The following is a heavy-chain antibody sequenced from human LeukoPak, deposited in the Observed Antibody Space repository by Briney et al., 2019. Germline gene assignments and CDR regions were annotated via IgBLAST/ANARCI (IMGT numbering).Heavy chain of an antibody. CDR1: GGSISSYY. J-gene: IGHJ5*02. V-gene: IGHV4-59*01. D-gene: IGHD5-12*01. Sequence: PSETLSLTCTVSGGSISSYYWSWIRQPPGKGLEWIGYIYYSGSTNYNPSLKSRVTISVDTSKNQFSLKLSSATAADTAVYYCARDYEGDWFDPWGQGTLVTVSS. CDR2: IYYSGST. CDR3: ARDYEGDWFDP.